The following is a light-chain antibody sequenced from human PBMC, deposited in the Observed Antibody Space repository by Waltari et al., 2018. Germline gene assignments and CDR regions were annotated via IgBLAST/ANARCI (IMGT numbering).Light chain of an antibody. J-gene: IGKJ1*01. Sequence: EIVLTQSPDFHSVVPRDKGTITCRASQSIGSSFHWYQQKPDQSPKLLIKYASQSFSGVPSRFSGSGSGTDFTLTINSLEAEDAATYYCHQSSSLPRTFGQGTKVEIK. CDR3: HQSSSLPRT. V-gene: IGKV6-21*01. CDR1: QSIGSS. CDR2: YAS.